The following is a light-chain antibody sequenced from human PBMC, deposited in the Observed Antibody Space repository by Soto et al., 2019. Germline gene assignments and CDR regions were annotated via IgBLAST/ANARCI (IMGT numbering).Light chain of an antibody. V-gene: IGKV2-40*01. CDR3: MQRIEFPFT. J-gene: IGKJ3*01. Sequence: IGLTQTPVSLHPIIGPPASISRSLSERPVDSDDGNTYLDWYLQKPGQSPQLLIYTLSYRASGVPDRFSGSGSGTDFTLKISRVEAEDVGVYYCMQRIEFPFTFGPGTKVDI. CDR2: TLS. CDR1: ERPVDSDDGNTY.